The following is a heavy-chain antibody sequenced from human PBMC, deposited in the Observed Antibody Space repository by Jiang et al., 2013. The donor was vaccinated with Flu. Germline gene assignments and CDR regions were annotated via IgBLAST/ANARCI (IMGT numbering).Heavy chain of an antibody. J-gene: IGHJ5*02. V-gene: IGHV6-1*01. CDR1: GDSVSSNSVA. Sequence: SQTLSLTCAISGDSVSSNSVAWNWIRQSPSRGLEWLGRTYYRSKWYNDYAVSVKSRITINQDTSRNQFSPHLNSATPEDTAVYYCARAGGGSGWYGNFFDPWGQGTLVTVSS. CDR2: TYYRSKWYN. CDR3: ARAGGGSGWYGNFFDP. D-gene: IGHD6-19*01.